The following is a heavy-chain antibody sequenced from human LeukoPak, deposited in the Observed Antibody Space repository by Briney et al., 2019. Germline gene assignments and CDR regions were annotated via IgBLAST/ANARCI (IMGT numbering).Heavy chain of an antibody. Sequence: ASVKVSCKASGYTFTGYYMHWVRQAPGQGLEWMGWINPNSGGTNYAQKFQGRVTMTRDTSISTAYMELSRLRSDDTAVYYCARASDYCSGGSCYSFWFDPWGQGTLVTVSS. V-gene: IGHV1-2*02. CDR1: GYTFTGYY. J-gene: IGHJ5*02. CDR3: ARASDYCSGGSCYSFWFDP. D-gene: IGHD2-15*01. CDR2: INPNSGGT.